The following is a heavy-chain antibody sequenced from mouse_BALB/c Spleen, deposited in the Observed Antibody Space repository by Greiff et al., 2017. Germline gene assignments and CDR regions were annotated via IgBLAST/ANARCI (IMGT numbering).Heavy chain of an antibody. CDR1: GFTFSDYY. J-gene: IGHJ3*01. D-gene: IGHD2-1*01. V-gene: IGHV5-4*02. CDR2: ISDGGSYT. CDR3: ARVGAYGNFFAY. Sequence: EVKVVESWGGLVKPGGSLKLSCAASGFTFSDYYMYWVRQTPEKRLEWVATISDGGSYTYYPDSVKGRFTISRDNAKNNLYLQMSSLKSEDTAMYYCARVGAYGNFFAYWGQGTLVTVSA.